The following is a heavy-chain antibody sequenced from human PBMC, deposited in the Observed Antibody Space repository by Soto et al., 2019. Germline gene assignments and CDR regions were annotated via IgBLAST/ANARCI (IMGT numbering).Heavy chain of an antibody. CDR3: AKGKTSGWYYFDY. V-gene: IGHV3-23*01. CDR2: ISARGRDI. D-gene: IGHD6-19*01. J-gene: IGHJ4*02. CDR1: GFTCSNFA. Sequence: EVQLLESGGDLVQPGGSLRLSCAAAGFTCSNFAMSWVRQAPGRGLEWVSGISARGRDIHYADSVKDRFTVSRDNSKNTLYLQMNSLRAEDTAIHYCAKGKTSGWYYFDYWGQGALVTVSS.